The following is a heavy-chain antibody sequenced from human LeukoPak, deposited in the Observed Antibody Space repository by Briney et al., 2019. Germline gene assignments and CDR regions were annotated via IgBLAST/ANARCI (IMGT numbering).Heavy chain of an antibody. CDR3: AREGLIPSITDEP. CDR1: GYTFTSYD. J-gene: IGHJ3*01. V-gene: IGHV1-2*02. Sequence: ASVKVSCKASGYTFTSYDINWVRQATGQGLEWMGWMNPNSGGTNYAQKFQGRVTMTRDTSISTAYMELSRLRSDDTAVYYCAREGLIPSITDEPWGQGTMVTVSS. CDR2: MNPNSGGT. D-gene: IGHD1-14*01.